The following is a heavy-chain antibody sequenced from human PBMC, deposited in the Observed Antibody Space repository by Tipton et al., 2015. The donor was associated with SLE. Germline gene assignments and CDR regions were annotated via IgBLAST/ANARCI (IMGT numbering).Heavy chain of an antibody. J-gene: IGHJ4*02. Sequence: TLSLTCTVSGGSIPSHYWNWIRQPQGKGLEWIGYVSYSGTTSYKPSLESRVTISVDRAKNQFSLKLRSVTAADTAVYYCAGGWQDYCSGGTCYALDYWGQGKLVTVSS. CDR2: VSYSGTT. CDR3: AGGWQDYCSGGTCYALDY. V-gene: IGHV4-59*11. D-gene: IGHD2-15*01. CDR1: GGSIPSHY.